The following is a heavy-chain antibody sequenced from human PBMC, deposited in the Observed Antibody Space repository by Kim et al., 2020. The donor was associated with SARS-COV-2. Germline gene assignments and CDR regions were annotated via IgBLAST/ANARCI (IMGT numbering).Heavy chain of an antibody. J-gene: IGHJ4*01. CDR3: ARRHYYDSSGYYRPFDY. D-gene: IGHD3-22*01. Sequence: SETLSLTCAVYSGSFSGYYWSWIRQPPGKGLEWIGEINHSGSTNYNPSLKSRVTISVDTSKNQFSLKLSSVTAADTAVYYCARRHYYDSSGYYRPFDYWG. CDR2: INHSGST. V-gene: IGHV4-34*01. CDR1: SGSFSGYY.